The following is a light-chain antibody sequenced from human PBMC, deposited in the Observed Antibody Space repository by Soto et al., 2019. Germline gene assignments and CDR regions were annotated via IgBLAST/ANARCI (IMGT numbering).Light chain of an antibody. CDR3: QQYDNSPWT. V-gene: IGKV3-20*01. Sequence: EIVLTQSPGTLSLSPGERATLSCRASQSVSSSFLAWYQQKPGQAPRLLIYGASSRATGIPDRFSGSGSGTDVTLTISRREPEEVAVYYCQQYDNSPWTFGQGTKVEIK. CDR1: QSVSSSF. CDR2: GAS. J-gene: IGKJ1*01.